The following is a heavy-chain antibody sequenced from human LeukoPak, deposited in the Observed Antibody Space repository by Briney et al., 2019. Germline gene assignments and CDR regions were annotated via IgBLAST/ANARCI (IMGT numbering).Heavy chain of an antibody. J-gene: IGHJ5*02. CDR1: GFTFSSYE. Sequence: SGGSLRLSCAASGFTFSSYEMNWVRQAPGKGLEWVSYISSSGSTIYYADSVKGRFTISRDNAKNSLYLQMNSLRAEDTAVYYRARSKNYCSGGSCYGWFDPWGQGTLVTVSS. CDR3: ARSKNYCSGGSCYGWFDP. CDR2: ISSSGSTI. V-gene: IGHV3-48*03. D-gene: IGHD2-15*01.